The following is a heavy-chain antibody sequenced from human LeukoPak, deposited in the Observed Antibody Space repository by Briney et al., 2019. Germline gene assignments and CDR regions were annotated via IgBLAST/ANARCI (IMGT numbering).Heavy chain of an antibody. J-gene: IGHJ4*02. CDR3: ARHMIQLSPFDY. CDR1: GGSISSSSYY. Sequence: SETLSLTCTVSGGSISSSSYYWGWIRQPPGQGLEWIGSIYYSGSTYYNPSLKSRVTISVDTSNNQFPLKLSSVTAADTAVYYCARHMIQLSPFDYWGQGPLVTVSS. CDR2: IYYSGST. D-gene: IGHD5-18*01. V-gene: IGHV4-39*01.